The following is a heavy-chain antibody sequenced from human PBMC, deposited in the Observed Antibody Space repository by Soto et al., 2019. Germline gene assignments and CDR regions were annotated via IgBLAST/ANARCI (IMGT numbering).Heavy chain of an antibody. J-gene: IGHJ6*02. CDR2: IGIAGDT. V-gene: IGHV3-13*01. CDR1: GFTFSSYD. CDR3: ARVVNSYYAMDV. Sequence: GGSLRLSCAASGFTFSSYDMHWVRQVTGKGLEWVSAIGIAGDTYYPGSVKGRFTISRENAKNSLYLQMNNLRAGDTAVYYCARVVNSYYAMDVWGQGTTVTVSS.